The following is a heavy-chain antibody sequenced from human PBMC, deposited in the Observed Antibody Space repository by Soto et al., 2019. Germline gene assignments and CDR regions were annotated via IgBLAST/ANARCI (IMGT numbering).Heavy chain of an antibody. CDR2: IYYSGST. CDR3: ARGRADFGNHADF. CDR1: GGSISSGDYY. V-gene: IGHV4-30-4*01. Sequence: QVQLQESGPGLVKPSQTLSLTCTVSGGSISSGDYYWSWIRQPPGKGLEWIGYIYYSGSTYYNPSLLRRVTISADMSKNQFSLKLSSVTAADMAVYYCARGRADFGNHADFWGQGTLVTVSS. D-gene: IGHD3-10*01. J-gene: IGHJ4*02.